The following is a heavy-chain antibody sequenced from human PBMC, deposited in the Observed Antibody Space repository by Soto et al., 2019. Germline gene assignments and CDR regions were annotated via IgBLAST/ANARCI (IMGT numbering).Heavy chain of an antibody. V-gene: IGHV4-39*01. CDR2: IYYSGST. D-gene: IGHD2-2*01. J-gene: IGHJ4*02. Sequence: ETLSLTCTVSGGSISSSSYYWGWIRQPPGKGLEWIGSIYYSGSTYYNPSLKSRVTISVDTSKNQFSLKLSSVTAADTAVYYCTTCSSTSYTIDYWGQGTLVTVSS. CDR1: GGSISSSSYY. CDR3: TTCSSTSYTIDY.